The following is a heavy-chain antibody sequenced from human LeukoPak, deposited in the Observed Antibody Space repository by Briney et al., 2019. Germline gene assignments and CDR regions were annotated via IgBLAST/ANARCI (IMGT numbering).Heavy chain of an antibody. CDR2: ISWNSGSI. V-gene: IGHV3-9*03. CDR1: GFTFDDYA. CDR3: AKVSNYYYYYMDV. Sequence: GRSLRLSCAASGFTFDDYAMHWVRQAPGKGLEWVSGISWNSGSIGYADSVKGRFTISRDNAKNSLYLQMNSLRAEDMALCYCAKVSNYYYYYMDVWGKGTTVTVSS. J-gene: IGHJ6*03.